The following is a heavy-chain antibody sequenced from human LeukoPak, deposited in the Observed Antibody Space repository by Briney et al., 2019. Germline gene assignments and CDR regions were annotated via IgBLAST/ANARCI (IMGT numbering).Heavy chain of an antibody. D-gene: IGHD6-13*01. CDR1: GFTFSSNY. V-gene: IGHV3-66*01. J-gene: IGHJ5*02. Sequence: GGSLRLSCAASGFTFSSNYMSWVRQAPGKGLEWVSVIYSGGSTYYADSVKGRFTISRDNSKNTLYLQMNSLRAEDTAVYYCARSSSSWYENHNWFDPWGQGTLVTVSS. CDR3: ARSSSSWYENHNWFDP. CDR2: IYSGGST.